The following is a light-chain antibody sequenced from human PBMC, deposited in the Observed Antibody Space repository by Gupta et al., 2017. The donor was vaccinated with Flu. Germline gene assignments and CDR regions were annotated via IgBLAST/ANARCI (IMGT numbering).Light chain of an antibody. CDR1: QSVSSS. CDR2: DVF. CDR3: QSWVT. J-gene: IGKJ4*01. Sequence: EIVLTQSPATLSLSPGERATLSCRASQSVSSSLAWYQQKPGRAPILLVYDVFKRATAIPDRFSGSGSGTAFTRTLSSIETEDFAGYDGQSWVTFGGGTKVEIK. V-gene: IGKV3-11*01.